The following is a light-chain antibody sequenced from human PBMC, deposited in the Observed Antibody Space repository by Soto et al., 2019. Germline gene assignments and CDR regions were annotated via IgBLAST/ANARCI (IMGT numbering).Light chain of an antibody. Sequence: DIVMTQSPDSLAVSLGERATINCKSSQSVLYSANNKNYLAWYQQKPGRSPKLLIYWASTRESGVPDRFSGSGSGTDFTLTISSLQAEDVAAYYCQQYYSKYTFGQGTKLEIK. CDR1: QSVLYSANNKNY. V-gene: IGKV4-1*01. CDR2: WAS. CDR3: QQYYSKYT. J-gene: IGKJ2*01.